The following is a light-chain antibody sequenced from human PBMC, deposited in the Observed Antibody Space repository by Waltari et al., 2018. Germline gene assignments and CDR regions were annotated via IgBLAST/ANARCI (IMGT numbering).Light chain of an antibody. J-gene: IGKJ1*01. V-gene: IGKV2-29*02. CDR3: MHAIQRPRT. CDR1: QSLVHTDGRTY. CDR2: ENS. Sequence: DVVMTQTPLSLSVTPGQPASISCKSSQSLVHTDGRTYFYWFLQRPGQSPQLLISENSNRGSGVPDRFSGSGSGTDFTLHISRVEAEDVGVYYCMHAIQRPRTFGQGTRVEIK.